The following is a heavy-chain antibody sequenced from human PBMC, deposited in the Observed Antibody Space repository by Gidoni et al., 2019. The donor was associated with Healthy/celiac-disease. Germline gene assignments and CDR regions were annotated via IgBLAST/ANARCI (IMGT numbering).Heavy chain of an antibody. J-gene: IGHJ5*02. D-gene: IGHD6-13*01. V-gene: IGHV1-2*02. Sequence: QVQLVQSGAEVKKPGASVKVSCKASGYTCTGYYMHWVRQAPGQGLEWMGWINPNSGGTSYAQKFQGRVTMTRDTSISTAYMELSRLRSDDTAVYYCARVATAAGFNWFDPWGQGTLVTVSS. CDR3: ARVATAAGFNWFDP. CDR1: GYTCTGYY. CDR2: INPNSGGT.